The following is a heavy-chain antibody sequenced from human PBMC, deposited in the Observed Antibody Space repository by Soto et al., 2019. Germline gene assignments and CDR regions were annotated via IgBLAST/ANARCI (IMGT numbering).Heavy chain of an antibody. Sequence: ASVKVSCKASGYTFTGYYMHWVRQAPGQGLEWMGWINPNSGGTNYAQKFQGWVTMTRDTSISTAYMELSRLRSEDTAVYYCATGNYGSGSYFHWGQGTLVTVSS. J-gene: IGHJ4*02. CDR2: INPNSGGT. D-gene: IGHD3-10*01. CDR3: ATGNYGSGSYFH. CDR1: GYTFTGYY. V-gene: IGHV1-2*04.